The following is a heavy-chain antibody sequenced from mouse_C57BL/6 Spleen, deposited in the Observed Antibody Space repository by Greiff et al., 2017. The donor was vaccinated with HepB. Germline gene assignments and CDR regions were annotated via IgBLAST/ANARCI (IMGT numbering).Heavy chain of an antibody. Sequence: VQLQQSGAELVRPGSSVKLSCKASGYTFTSYWMHWVKQRPIQGLEWIGNIDPSDSETHYNQKFKDKATLTVDKSSSTAYMKLSSLTSEDSAVYYCARWGGGRGNYAMDYWGQGTSVTVSS. J-gene: IGHJ4*01. V-gene: IGHV1-52*01. CDR1: GYTFTSYW. D-gene: IGHD3-3*01. CDR2: IDPSDSET. CDR3: ARWGGGRGNYAMDY.